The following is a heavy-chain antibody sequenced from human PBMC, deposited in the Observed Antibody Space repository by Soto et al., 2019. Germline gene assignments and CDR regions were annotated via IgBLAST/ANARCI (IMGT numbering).Heavy chain of an antibody. Sequence: QVQLVQSGAEVKKPGASVKVSCKASGYTFTGYYMHWVRQAPGQGLEWMGWINPNSGGTNYAQKFQGRVTMTRDTSISTAYMELSRLRSDDTAVYYCARDRITMVRGALYYYYYYGMDVWGQGTTVTVSS. CDR1: GYTFTGYY. D-gene: IGHD3-10*01. CDR3: ARDRITMVRGALYYYYYYGMDV. CDR2: INPNSGGT. V-gene: IGHV1-2*02. J-gene: IGHJ6*02.